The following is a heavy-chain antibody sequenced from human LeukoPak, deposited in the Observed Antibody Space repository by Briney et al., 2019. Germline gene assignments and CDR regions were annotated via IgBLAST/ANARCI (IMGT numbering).Heavy chain of an antibody. Sequence: KPSETLSLTCTVSSGSINSGSYYWNWIRQPAGKGLEWIGRIYSSGSTNYNPSLMSRVTISVDTSKNQFSLKLSSVTAADTAVYYCARHEAVAGVFDYWGQGTLVTVSS. CDR3: ARHEAVAGVFDY. J-gene: IGHJ4*02. D-gene: IGHD6-19*01. V-gene: IGHV4-61*02. CDR2: IYSSGST. CDR1: SGSINSGSYY.